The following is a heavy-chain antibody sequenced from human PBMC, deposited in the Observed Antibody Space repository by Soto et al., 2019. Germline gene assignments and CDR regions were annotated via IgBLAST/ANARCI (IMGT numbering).Heavy chain of an antibody. CDR3: AKSRPNTYYDFWSGYSSGGFDP. J-gene: IGHJ5*02. CDR2: ISGSGGST. V-gene: IGHV3-23*01. CDR1: GFTFSSYA. D-gene: IGHD3-3*01. Sequence: GGSLRLSCAASGFTFSSYAMSWVRQAPGKGLEWVSAISGSGGSTCYADSVKGRFTISRDNSKNTLYLQMNSLRAEDTAVYYCAKSRPNTYYDFWSGYSSGGFDPWGQGTLVTVSS.